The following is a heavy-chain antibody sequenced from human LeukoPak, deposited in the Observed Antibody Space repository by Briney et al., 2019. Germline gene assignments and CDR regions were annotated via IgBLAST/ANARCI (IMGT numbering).Heavy chain of an antibody. CDR2: IYYSGST. Sequence: SETLSLTGTVSGGSISSSSYSWGGIRQPPGKGLEWIGSIYYSGSTYYNPSLKSRVTISVDTSKTQFSLRLSSVTAADTAVYYCASPSNAAYSSSPFDYWGQGTLVTVSS. CDR1: GGSISSSSYS. CDR3: ASPSNAAYSSSPFDY. V-gene: IGHV4-39*01. D-gene: IGHD6-6*01. J-gene: IGHJ4*02.